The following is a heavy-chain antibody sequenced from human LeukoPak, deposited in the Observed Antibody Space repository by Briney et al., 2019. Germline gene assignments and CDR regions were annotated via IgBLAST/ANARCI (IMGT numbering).Heavy chain of an antibody. CDR1: GGSFSGYY. CDR3: ARTAARLRYFDWVFSGNWFDP. Sequence: PSETLSLTCAVYGGSFSGYYWSWIRQPPGKGLEWIGEINHSGSTNYNPSLKSRVTISVDTSKNQFSLKLSSVTAADTAVYYCARTAARLRYFDWVFSGNWFDPWGQGTLVTVSS. D-gene: IGHD3-9*01. V-gene: IGHV4-34*01. CDR2: INHSGST. J-gene: IGHJ5*02.